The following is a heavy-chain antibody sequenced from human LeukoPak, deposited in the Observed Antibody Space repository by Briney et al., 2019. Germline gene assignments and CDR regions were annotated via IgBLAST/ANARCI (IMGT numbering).Heavy chain of an antibody. V-gene: IGHV4-34*01. Sequence: PSETLSLTCAVYGGSFSGYYWSWIRQPPGKGLEWIGEINHSGSTNYNPSLKSRVTISVDTSKNQFSLKLSSVTAADTAVYYCARGGRYYDSSGYYGCFDYWGQGTLVTVSS. CDR2: INHSGST. CDR1: GGSFSGYY. D-gene: IGHD3-22*01. J-gene: IGHJ4*02. CDR3: ARGGRYYDSSGYYGCFDY.